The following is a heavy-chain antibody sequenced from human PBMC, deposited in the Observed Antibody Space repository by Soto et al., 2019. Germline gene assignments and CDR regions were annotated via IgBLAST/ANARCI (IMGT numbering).Heavy chain of an antibody. V-gene: IGHV3-33*01. D-gene: IGHD3-10*01. CDR3: AREVGRGVRGYYGMDV. J-gene: IGHJ6*02. CDR1: GFTFSSYG. Sequence: GGSLRLSCAASGFTFSSYGMHWVRQAPGKGLEWVAVIWYDGSNKYYADSVKGRFTISRDNSKNTLYLQMNSLRAEDTAVYYCAREVGRGVRGYYGMDVWGQGTTVTVSS. CDR2: IWYDGSNK.